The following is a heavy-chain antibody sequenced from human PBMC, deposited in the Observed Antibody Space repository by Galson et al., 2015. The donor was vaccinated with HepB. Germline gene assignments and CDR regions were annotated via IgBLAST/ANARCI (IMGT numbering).Heavy chain of an antibody. D-gene: IGHD1-1*01. J-gene: IGHJ5*01. CDR1: GFIFSKYS. Sequence: SLRLSCAGSGFIFSKYSMNWVRQAPGKGLEWIAYITPANVVMYKADSVEGRFTIYRDNAKNSVHLEMNSLRAEDTGVYYCAREVPAVFWFDSWGQGTPVTVSS. CDR3: AREVPAVFWFDS. CDR2: ITPANVVM. V-gene: IGHV3-48*01.